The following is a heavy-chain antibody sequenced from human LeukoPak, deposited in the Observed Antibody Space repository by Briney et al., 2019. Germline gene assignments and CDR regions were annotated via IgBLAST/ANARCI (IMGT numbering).Heavy chain of an antibody. CDR3: ARSGAANWFDP. CDR2: ISYDGSNK. CDR1: GFTFSSYA. D-gene: IGHD2-15*01. V-gene: IGHV3-30-3*01. J-gene: IGHJ5*02. Sequence: GRSLRLSCAASGFTFSSYAMHWVRQAPGKGLEWVAVISYDGSNKYYAGSVKGRFTTSRDNSKNTLYLQMNSLRAEDTAVYYCARSGAANWFDPWGQGTLVTVSS.